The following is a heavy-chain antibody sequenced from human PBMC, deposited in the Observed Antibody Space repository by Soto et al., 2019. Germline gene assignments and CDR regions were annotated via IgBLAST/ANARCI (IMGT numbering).Heavy chain of an antibody. D-gene: IGHD3-3*01. CDR2: IYYSGST. Sequence: SETLSLTCTVSGGSISSGDYYWSWIRQPPGKGLEWIGYIYYSGSTYYNPSLKSRVTISVDTSKNQFSLKLSSVTAADTAVYYCARVTIFGVVIIDYWGQGTLVTVSS. V-gene: IGHV4-30-4*01. J-gene: IGHJ4*02. CDR1: GGSISSGDYY. CDR3: ARVTIFGVVIIDY.